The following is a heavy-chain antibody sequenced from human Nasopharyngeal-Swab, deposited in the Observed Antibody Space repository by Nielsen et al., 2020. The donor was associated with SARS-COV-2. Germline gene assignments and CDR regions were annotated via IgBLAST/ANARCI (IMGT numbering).Heavy chain of an antibody. CDR3: AREYYMDV. V-gene: IGHV3-7*01. J-gene: IGHJ6*03. CDR2: IKQDGSEK. Sequence: GESLKISCAASGFTFTSYWMTWVRRAPGKGLEWVANIKQDGSEKYYVDSVKGRFTISRDNAKKSLYLQMNSLRADDTAVYYCAREYYMDVWGKGTTVTVSS. CDR1: GFTFTSYW.